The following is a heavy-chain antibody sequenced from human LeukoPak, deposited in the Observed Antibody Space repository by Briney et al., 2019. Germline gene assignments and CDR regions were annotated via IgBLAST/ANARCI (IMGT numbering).Heavy chain of an antibody. Sequence: PSGTLSLSCTVSGGSISSYNWSWIRQPPGKGLEWIGYIYYSGSTNYNPSLKSRVTISADTSKNQFSLKLSAVTAADTAVYYCTRLAKYSYAPYYFDYWGQGTLVAVSS. V-gene: IGHV4-59*08. J-gene: IGHJ4*02. CDR2: IYYSGST. D-gene: IGHD5-18*01. CDR1: GGSISSYN. CDR3: TRLAKYSYAPYYFDY.